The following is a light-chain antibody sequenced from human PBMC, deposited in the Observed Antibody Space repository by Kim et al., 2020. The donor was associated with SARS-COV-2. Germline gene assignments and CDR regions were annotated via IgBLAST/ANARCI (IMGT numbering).Light chain of an antibody. V-gene: IGKV1-39*01. CDR3: QQSYSTPYT. CDR1: QSIKNY. J-gene: IGKJ2*01. CDR2: AAS. Sequence: GDRVTISCRASQSIKNYLNWFQQKPGKAPILLIYAASSLQSGVPSRFSGSGSGTHFTLTISSLQPEDSAIYYCQQSYSTPYTFGQGTNLEIK.